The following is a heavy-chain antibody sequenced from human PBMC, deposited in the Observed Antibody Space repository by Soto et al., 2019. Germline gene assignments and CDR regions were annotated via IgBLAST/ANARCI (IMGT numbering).Heavy chain of an antibody. CDR1: GFTFSSYW. CDR2: INSDGSST. J-gene: IGHJ4*02. V-gene: IGHV3-74*01. D-gene: IGHD1-1*01. CDR3: ASSGNADDFDY. Sequence: GGSLRLSCAASGFTFSSYWMHWVRQAPGKGLVWVSRINSDGSSTSYADSVKGRFTISRDNAKNTLYLQMNSLRAEDTAVYYCASSGNADDFDYWGQGTLVTVSS.